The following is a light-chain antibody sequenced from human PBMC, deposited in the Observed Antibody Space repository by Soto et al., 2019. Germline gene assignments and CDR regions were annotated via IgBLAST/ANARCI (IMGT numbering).Light chain of an antibody. CDR2: LDRSGSY. CDR3: ETWCSNTHKV. Sequence: QPVLTQSSSASASLGSSVKLTCILSSGHSTYIIAWHQQQPGKAPRFLMTLDRSGSYNRGSGVPDRCSGSSSVADRYLTISNLQFEDEGDYYCETWCSNTHKVFGVGTKLTVL. V-gene: IGLV4-60*02. CDR1: SGHSTYI. J-gene: IGLJ3*02.